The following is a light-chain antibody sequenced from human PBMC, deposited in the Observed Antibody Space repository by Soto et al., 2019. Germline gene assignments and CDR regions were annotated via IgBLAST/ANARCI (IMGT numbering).Light chain of an antibody. V-gene: IGLV2-14*01. CDR1: SSDVGGYKY. Sequence: QSALTQPASASGSPGQSVTISCTGTSSDVGGYKYVSWYQQHPGKAPKLMIYEVSNRPSGVPNRFSGSKSGNTASLTISGLQAEDEAEYYCSSYTSSGSGGYFFGTGTKLTVL. CDR2: EVS. CDR3: SSYTSSGSGGYF. J-gene: IGLJ1*01.